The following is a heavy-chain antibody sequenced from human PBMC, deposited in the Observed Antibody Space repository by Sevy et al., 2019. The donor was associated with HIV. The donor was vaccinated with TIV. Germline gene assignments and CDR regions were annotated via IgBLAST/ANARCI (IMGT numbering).Heavy chain of an antibody. J-gene: IGHJ4*02. V-gene: IGHV3-11*01. Sequence: GGSLRLSCAASGFNVSDYFMSGIRQAPGKRPEWVSYISSSGTIRYYADSVKGRFTISRDNAKNSLYLQMNSLRAEDAANYYYAGGPASGCFFSQYFDYWGQGTLVTVSS. CDR1: GFNVSDYF. D-gene: IGHD2-2*01. CDR2: ISSSGTIR. CDR3: AGGPASGCFFSQYFDY.